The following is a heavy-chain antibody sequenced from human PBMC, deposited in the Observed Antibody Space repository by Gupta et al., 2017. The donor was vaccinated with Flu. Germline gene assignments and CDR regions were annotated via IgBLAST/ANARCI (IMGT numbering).Heavy chain of an antibody. D-gene: IGHD2-2*01. CDR1: GGSIKSASYY. CDR3: ARVVVEVPRTDYIDY. J-gene: IGHJ4*02. V-gene: IGHV4-61*02. CDR2: VYSSGGT. Sequence: QVQLQESGPGLVKPSETLSLTCTVPGGSIKSASYYWSWVRQPAGKGLEWIGRVYSSGGTNYNPSLRSRVAISVDTSKNQFSLRLSSVTAADTAVYYCARVVVEVPRTDYIDYWGQGTLVTVAS.